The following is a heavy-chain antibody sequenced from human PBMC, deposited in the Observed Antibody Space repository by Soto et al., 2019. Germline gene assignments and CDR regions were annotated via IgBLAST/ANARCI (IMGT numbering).Heavy chain of an antibody. Sequence: PGGSLRLSCAASGFTFSNAWMSWVRQAPGKGLEWVGRIKSKTDGGTTDYAAPVKGRFTISRDDSKNTLYLQMNSLKTEDTAVYYCTTDFVDTAAGAFDIWGQGTMVTV. V-gene: IGHV3-15*01. J-gene: IGHJ3*02. CDR2: IKSKTDGGTT. CDR1: GFTFSNAW. D-gene: IGHD5-18*01. CDR3: TTDFVDTAAGAFDI.